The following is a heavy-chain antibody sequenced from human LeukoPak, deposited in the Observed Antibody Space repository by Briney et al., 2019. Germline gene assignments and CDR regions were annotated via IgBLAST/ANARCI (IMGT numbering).Heavy chain of an antibody. J-gene: IGHJ3*02. CDR3: ARRARITMIVAPFDI. D-gene: IGHD3-22*01. CDR1: GGSFSGYY. V-gene: IGHV4-34*01. Sequence: SETLSLTCAVYGGSFSGYYWSWIRQPPGKGLEWIGEINHSGSTNYNPSLKSRVTISVDTSKNQFSLKLSSVTAADTAVYYCARRARITMIVAPFDIWGQGTMVTVSS. CDR2: INHSGST.